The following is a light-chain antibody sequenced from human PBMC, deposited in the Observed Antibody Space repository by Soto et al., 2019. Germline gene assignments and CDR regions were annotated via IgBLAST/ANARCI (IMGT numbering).Light chain of an antibody. Sequence: DIQMTQSPSTLSAPVGERVTITCRASQSITTWLAWYQQKPGKAPKLLIYKASSLEGGVPSRFSGSGSGTEFNITISSLQPDDFATYYCQQYNTYPLTFGGGTTVEIK. CDR3: QQYNTYPLT. CDR2: KAS. V-gene: IGKV1-5*03. J-gene: IGKJ4*01. CDR1: QSITTW.